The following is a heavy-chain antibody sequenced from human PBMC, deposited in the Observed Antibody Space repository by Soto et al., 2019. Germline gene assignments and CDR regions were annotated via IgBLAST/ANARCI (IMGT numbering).Heavy chain of an antibody. D-gene: IGHD3-3*01. V-gene: IGHV3-21*01. CDR1: GFTFSSYS. Sequence: GGSLRLSCAASGFTFSSYSMNWVRQAPGKGLEWVSSISSSSYIYYADSVKGRFTISRDNAKNSLYLQMNSLRAEDTAVYYCARDMYYDFWSGYPSSIDYWGQGTLVTVSS. J-gene: IGHJ4*02. CDR3: ARDMYYDFWSGYPSSIDY. CDR2: ISSSSYI.